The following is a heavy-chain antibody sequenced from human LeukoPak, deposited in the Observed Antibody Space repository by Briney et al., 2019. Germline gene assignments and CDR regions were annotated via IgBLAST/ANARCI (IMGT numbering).Heavy chain of an antibody. D-gene: IGHD6-19*01. CDR3: ARDLFVAVAGTIGAFDI. V-gene: IGHV3-48*02. Sequence: GGSLRLSCAASGFTFSSYSMNWVRQAPGKGLEWVSYIGSSSSTIYYADSVKGRFTISRDNAKNSLYLQMNSLRDEDTAVYYCARDLFVAVAGTIGAFDIWGQGTMVTVSS. J-gene: IGHJ3*02. CDR2: IGSSSSTI. CDR1: GFTFSSYS.